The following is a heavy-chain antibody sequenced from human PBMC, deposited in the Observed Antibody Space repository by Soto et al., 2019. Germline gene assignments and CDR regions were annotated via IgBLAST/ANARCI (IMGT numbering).Heavy chain of an antibody. CDR3: AEDPGGFLDAFNI. V-gene: IGHV3-23*01. J-gene: IGHJ3*02. CDR1: GFTFSSIA. CDR2: ICCRGGST. Sequence: EVQLLESGGGLLQPGGSLRLSCAASGFTFSSIAMSWVRQAPGKGLEWVSSICCRGGSTFYADSVKGRVTISRDNSKNKLYLQMHSLRAEDAAVYYCAEDPGGFLDAFNIWGLGTMVTVSS. D-gene: IGHD3-16*01.